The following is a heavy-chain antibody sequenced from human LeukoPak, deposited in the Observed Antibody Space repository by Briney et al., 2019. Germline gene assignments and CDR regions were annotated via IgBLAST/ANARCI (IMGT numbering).Heavy chain of an antibody. D-gene: IGHD6-19*01. CDR3: ACTKKWLAFDY. Sequence: SETLSLTCTVSGDSISNYYWSWVRQPPGKGLEWIGYIYYTGSTNYSPSLKSRVTISVDTSKNQISLNLKSVTEADTAVYYCACTKKWLAFDYWGQGTLVTVSS. CDR2: IYYTGST. J-gene: IGHJ4*02. CDR1: GDSISNYY. V-gene: IGHV4-59*01.